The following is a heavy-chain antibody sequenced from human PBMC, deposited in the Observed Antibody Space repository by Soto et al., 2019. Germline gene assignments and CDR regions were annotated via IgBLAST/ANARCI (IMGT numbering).Heavy chain of an antibody. CDR1: GFTFSIYA. V-gene: IGHV3-23*01. J-gene: IGHJ4*02. CDR2: ISGSGGST. D-gene: IGHD3-3*01. Sequence: GSLRLSCAASGFTFSIYAMSWVRQAPGKGLEWVSAISGSGGSTYYADSVKGRFTISRDNSKNTLYLQMNSLRAEDTAVYYCAKPYDFWSGYPYWGQGTQVTVSS. CDR3: AKPYDFWSGYPY.